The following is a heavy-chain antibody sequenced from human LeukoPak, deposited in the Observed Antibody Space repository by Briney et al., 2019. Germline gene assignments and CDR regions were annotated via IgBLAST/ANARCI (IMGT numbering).Heavy chain of an antibody. CDR3: ATRGYSSGRRWSFDY. J-gene: IGHJ4*02. CDR2: IIPIFGTA. CDR1: GGTFSSYA. D-gene: IGHD6-19*01. V-gene: IGHV1-69*01. Sequence: GASVKVSCKASGGTFSSYAISWVRQAPGQGLEWMGGIIPIFGTANYAQRFQGRVTITADESTSTAYMELSSLRSEDTAVYYCATRGYSSGRRWSFDYWGQGTLVTVSS.